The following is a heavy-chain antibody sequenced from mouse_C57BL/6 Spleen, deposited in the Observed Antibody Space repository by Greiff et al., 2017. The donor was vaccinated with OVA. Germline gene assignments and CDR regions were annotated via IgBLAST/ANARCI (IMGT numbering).Heavy chain of an antibody. CDR3: ARDQGYGSSDWYFDV. Sequence: EVHLVESGPGLVKPSQSLSLTCSVTGYSITIGYYWNWIRQFPGNKLEWMGYISYDGSNNYNPSLKNRISITRDTSKNQFFLKLNSVTTEDTATYYCARDQGYGSSDWYFDVWGTGTTVTVSS. D-gene: IGHD1-1*01. J-gene: IGHJ1*03. V-gene: IGHV3-6*01. CDR2: ISYDGSN. CDR1: GYSITIGYY.